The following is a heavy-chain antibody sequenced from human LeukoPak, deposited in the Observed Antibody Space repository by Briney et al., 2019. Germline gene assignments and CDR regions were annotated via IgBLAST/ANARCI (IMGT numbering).Heavy chain of an antibody. CDR1: GFTFTNAW. CDR2: ISSSSSYI. J-gene: IGHJ4*02. Sequence: GGSLRLSCEASGFTFTNAWMSRVRQAPGKGLEWVSSISSSSSYIYYADSVKGRFTISRDNAKNSLYLQMNSLRAEDTAVYYCARGGPQLGINWGQGTLVTVSS. D-gene: IGHD7-27*01. CDR3: ARGGPQLGIN. V-gene: IGHV3-21*01.